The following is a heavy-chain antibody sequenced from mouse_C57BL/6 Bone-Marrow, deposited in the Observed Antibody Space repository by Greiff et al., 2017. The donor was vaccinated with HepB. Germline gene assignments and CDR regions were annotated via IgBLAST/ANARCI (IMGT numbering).Heavy chain of an antibody. J-gene: IGHJ3*01. CDR2: IDPSDSYT. CDR3: ARRGIDGYDGAG. V-gene: IGHV1-50*01. CDR1: GYTFTSYW. Sequence: QVQLQQPGAELVKPGASVKLSCKASGYTFTSYWMQWVKQRPGQGLEWIGEIDPSDSYTNYNQKFKGKATLTVDTSSSTAYMQLSSLTSEDSAVYYCARRGIDGYDGAGWGQGTLVTVSA. D-gene: IGHD2-2*01.